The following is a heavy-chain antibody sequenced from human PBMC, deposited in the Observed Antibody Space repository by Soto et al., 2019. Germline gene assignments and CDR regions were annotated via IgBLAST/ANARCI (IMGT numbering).Heavy chain of an antibody. CDR2: INHSGST. CDR1: GGSFSGYY. V-gene: IGHV4-34*01. D-gene: IGHD5-18*01. J-gene: IGHJ4*02. CDR3: ARRKSDGPVQLWFTVDY. Sequence: SETLSLTCAVYGGSFSGYYWSWIRQPPGKGLEWIGEINHSGSTNYNPSLKSRVTISVDTSKNQFSLKLSSVTAADTAVYYCARRKSDGPVQLWFTVDYWGQGTLVTVSS.